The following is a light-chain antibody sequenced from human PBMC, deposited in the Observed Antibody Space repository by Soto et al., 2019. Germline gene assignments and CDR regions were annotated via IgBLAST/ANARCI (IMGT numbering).Light chain of an antibody. Sequence: QSVLTQPPSVTGAPGQRVTISCTGSHSDIGAGYGVHWYQQFPHSAPKLLIYDTTNRPSGVPDRFSGSRSGTSASLAITGLQAEDEADYFCCSYAGFSTLVFGGGTKVTVL. CDR3: CSYAGFSTLV. V-gene: IGLV1-40*01. CDR1: HSDIGAGYG. J-gene: IGLJ3*02. CDR2: DTT.